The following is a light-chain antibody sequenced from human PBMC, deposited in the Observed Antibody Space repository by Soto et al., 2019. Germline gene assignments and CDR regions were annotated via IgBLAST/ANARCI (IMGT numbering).Light chain of an antibody. CDR2: EVS. V-gene: IGLV2-14*01. Sequence: QSVLTQPASVSGSPGQSITISCTGTSSDVGGYNYISWYQQHPGKHPKLIVYEVSHRTSGVSNLFPGSKSGNTTSLTISGLQAADEAEYNCSSDTSSSTLAIFGGGTKLTVL. CDR3: SSDTSSSTLAI. J-gene: IGLJ2*01. CDR1: SSDVGGYNY.